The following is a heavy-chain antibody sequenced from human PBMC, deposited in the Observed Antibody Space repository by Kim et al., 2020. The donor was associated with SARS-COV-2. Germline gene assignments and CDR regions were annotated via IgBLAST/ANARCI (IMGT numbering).Heavy chain of an antibody. Sequence: SETLSLNCAVYGGSFSGYYWSWIRQPPGKGLEWIGEINHSGSTNYNPSLKSRVTISVDTSKNQLSLKLSSVTAADTAVYYCASFYDSSGYSTWGQGTLVTVSS. CDR3: ASFYDSSGYST. CDR2: INHSGST. V-gene: IGHV4-34*01. D-gene: IGHD3-22*01. CDR1: GGSFSGYY. J-gene: IGHJ4*02.